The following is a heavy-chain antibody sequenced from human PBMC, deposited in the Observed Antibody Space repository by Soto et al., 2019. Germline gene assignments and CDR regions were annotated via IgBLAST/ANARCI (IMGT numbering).Heavy chain of an antibody. Sequence: QVQLVESGGGVVQPGRSLRLSCAASGFSFSSYGMHWVRQAPGKGLEWVAVISDDGSTQFYADSVKGRFTISRDNSRNTLFVQMNGLRPEDTALYYCAKGKALGPNINPRHYFDYWGQGTLVTVSS. CDR2: ISDDGSTQ. J-gene: IGHJ4*02. D-gene: IGHD1-26*01. CDR3: AKGKALGPNINPRHYFDY. CDR1: GFSFSSYG. V-gene: IGHV3-30*18.